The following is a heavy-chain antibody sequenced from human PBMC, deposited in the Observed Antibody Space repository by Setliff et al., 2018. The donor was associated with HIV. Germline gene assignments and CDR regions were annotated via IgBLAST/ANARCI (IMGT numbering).Heavy chain of an antibody. V-gene: IGHV4-59*06. D-gene: IGHD6-25*01. J-gene: IGHJ4*02. Sequence: PSETLSLTCIVSGGSIRSYYWSWIRQPPGKGLEWIGYIYHTGATYYKSSLESRLTISVDTSKNQFSLKLNSVTAADTAVYFCARMSISASVYFDYWGQGSQVTVSS. CDR3: ARMSISASVYFDY. CDR2: IYHTGAT. CDR1: GGSIRSYY.